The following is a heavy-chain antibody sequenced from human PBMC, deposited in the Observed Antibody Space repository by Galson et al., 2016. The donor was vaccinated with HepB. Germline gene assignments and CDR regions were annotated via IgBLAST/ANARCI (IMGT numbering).Heavy chain of an antibody. CDR2: IYPSDSDT. J-gene: IGHJ2*01. CDR1: GYTFSTHW. V-gene: IGHV5-51*01. Sequence: QSGAEVKKPGESLKISCQGSGYTFSTHWIGWVRQLPGKGLEWMGIIYPSDSDTRYSPSFQGQVTISADKSIRTAYLQWSSLKASDTAMYYCARHRTSDWTGWYFDLWGRGTLVTVSS. D-gene: IGHD6-19*01. CDR3: ARHRTSDWTGWYFDL.